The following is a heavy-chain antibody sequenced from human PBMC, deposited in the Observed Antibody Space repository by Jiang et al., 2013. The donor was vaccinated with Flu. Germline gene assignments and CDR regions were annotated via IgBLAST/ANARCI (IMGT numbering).Heavy chain of an antibody. V-gene: IGHV3-11*01. CDR2: ISSGGGNS. J-gene: IGHJ1*01. Sequence: LSCAASGFTFSDFYMTWIRQAPGKGLEWVSYISSGGGNSYYAGSVKGRFTISRDNAKNSLFLEMNSLRAEDTAVYYCGCFPPTREGPTSLQHWGQGTLVTVSS. D-gene: IGHD1-26*01. CDR1: GFTFSDFY. CDR3: GCFPPTREGPTSLQH.